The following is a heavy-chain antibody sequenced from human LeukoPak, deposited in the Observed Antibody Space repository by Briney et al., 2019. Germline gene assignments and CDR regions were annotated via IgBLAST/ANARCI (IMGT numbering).Heavy chain of an antibody. CDR1: RYTFTGYY. J-gene: IGHJ6*03. Sequence: ASVKVSCKASRYTFTGYYMHWVRQAPGQGLEWMGWINPNSGGTNYAQKFQGRVTMTRDTSISTAYMELSRLRSDDTAVYYCARDASGYARYYYYYMDVWGKGTTVTISS. CDR3: ARDASGYARYYYYYMDV. D-gene: IGHD5-12*01. V-gene: IGHV1-2*02. CDR2: INPNSGGT.